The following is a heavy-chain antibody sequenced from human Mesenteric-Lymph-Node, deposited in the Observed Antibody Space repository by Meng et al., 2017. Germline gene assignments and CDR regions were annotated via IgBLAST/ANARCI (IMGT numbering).Heavy chain of an antibody. J-gene: IGHJ4*02. CDR2: ISYDGSNK. V-gene: IGHV3-30*04. CDR3: ARDSITMVRGVITHIFDY. Sequence: GESLKISCAASGFTFSSYAMHWVRQAPGKGLEWVAVISYDGSNKYYADSVKGRFTISRDNSKNTLYLQMNSLRAEDTAVYYCARDSITMVRGVITHIFDYWGQGTLVTVSS. CDR1: GFTFSSYA. D-gene: IGHD3-10*01.